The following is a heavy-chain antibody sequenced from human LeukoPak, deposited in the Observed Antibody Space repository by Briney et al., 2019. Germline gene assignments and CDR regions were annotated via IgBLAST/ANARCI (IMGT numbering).Heavy chain of an antibody. V-gene: IGHV4-31*03. Sequence: SETLSLTCTVSGGSISSGGYYWSWIRQHPGKGLEWIGYIYYSGSTYYNPSLKSRVTISVDTSKNQFSLKLSSVTAADTAVYYCARNYDSSGYTDYWGQGTLVTVS. CDR2: IYYSGST. CDR1: GGSISSGGYY. D-gene: IGHD3-22*01. CDR3: ARNYDSSGYTDY. J-gene: IGHJ4*02.